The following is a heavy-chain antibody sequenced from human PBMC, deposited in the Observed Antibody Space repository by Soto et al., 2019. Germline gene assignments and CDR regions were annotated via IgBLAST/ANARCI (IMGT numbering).Heavy chain of an antibody. CDR3: ARGFSGGSCYSCYYYGMDV. Sequence: SETLSLTCTVSGGSISSYYWSWIRQPAGKXLEWIGRIYTSGSTNYNPSLKSRVTMSVDTSKNQFSLKLSSVTAADTAVYYCARGFSGGSCYSCYYYGMDVWGQGTTVTVSS. CDR2: IYTSGST. D-gene: IGHD2-15*01. J-gene: IGHJ6*02. CDR1: GGSISSYY. V-gene: IGHV4-4*07.